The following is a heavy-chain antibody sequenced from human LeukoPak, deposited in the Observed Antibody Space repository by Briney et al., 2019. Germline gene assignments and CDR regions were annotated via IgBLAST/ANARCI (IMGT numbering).Heavy chain of an antibody. CDR3: AREGDILTGYYPFDY. V-gene: IGHV3-20*04. J-gene: IGHJ4*02. Sequence: GGSLRLSCAASGFTVSSNYMSWVRQAPGKGLEWVSGINWNGGSTGYADSVKGRFTISRDNAKNSLYLQMNSLRAEDTALYYCAREGDILTGYYPFDYWGQGTLVTVSS. CDR2: INWNGGST. CDR1: GFTVSSNY. D-gene: IGHD3-9*01.